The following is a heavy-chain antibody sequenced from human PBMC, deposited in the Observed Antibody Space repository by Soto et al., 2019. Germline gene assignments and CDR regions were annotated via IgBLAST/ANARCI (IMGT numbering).Heavy chain of an antibody. CDR2: IYHSGST. Sequence: SETLSLTCAVSGCSISSGGYSWSWIRQPPGKGLEWIGYIYHSGSTYYNPSLKSRVTISVDRSKNQFSLKLSSVTAADTAVYYCASTLTCYYDSSGYCGMDVWGQGTTVTVSS. V-gene: IGHV4-30-2*01. J-gene: IGHJ6*02. CDR3: ASTLTCYYDSSGYCGMDV. CDR1: GCSISSGGYS. D-gene: IGHD3-22*01.